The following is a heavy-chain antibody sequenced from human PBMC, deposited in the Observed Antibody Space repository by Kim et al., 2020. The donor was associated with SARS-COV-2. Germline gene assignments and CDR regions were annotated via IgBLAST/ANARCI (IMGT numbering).Heavy chain of an antibody. D-gene: IGHD3-3*01. V-gene: IGHV3-33*01. CDR2: IWDDGSKK. J-gene: IGHJ6*02. CDR1: GFTFSSYG. CDR3: ARVSGHWSHYDRLDD. Sequence: GGSLRLSCAASGFTFSSYGMHWVRQAPGKGLEWVAVIWDDGSKKYYGDSVKGRFTVSRDDSKNTVYLQMNSLRAEDTAVYHCARVSGHWSHYDRLDDWGQGTPVTVSS.